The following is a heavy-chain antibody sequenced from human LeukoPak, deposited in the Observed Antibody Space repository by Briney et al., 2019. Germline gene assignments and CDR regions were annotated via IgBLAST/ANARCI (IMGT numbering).Heavy chain of an antibody. CDR3: ARGLLGVGATGTDY. Sequence: GGSLRLSCAASGFTFSSYWMHWVRQAPGKGLVWVSRINSDGSSTSYADSVKGRFTISRDNAKNTLYLQTNSLRAEDTAVYYCARGLLGVGATGTDYWGQGTLVTVSS. D-gene: IGHD1-26*01. V-gene: IGHV3-74*01. J-gene: IGHJ4*02. CDR1: GFTFSSYW. CDR2: INSDGSST.